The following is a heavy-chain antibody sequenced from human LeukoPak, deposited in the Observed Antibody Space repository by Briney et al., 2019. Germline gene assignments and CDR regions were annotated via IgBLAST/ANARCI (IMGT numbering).Heavy chain of an antibody. CDR1: GGSISSYY. Sequence: SETLSLTCTVSGGSISSYYWSWIRQPPGKGLEWIGYIYYSGSTNYNPSLKSRVTISVDTSKNQFSLKLSSVTAADTAVYYCARDQADSSGWPDWFDPWGQGTLVTVSS. D-gene: IGHD6-19*01. CDR2: IYYSGST. J-gene: IGHJ5*02. V-gene: IGHV4-59*01. CDR3: ARDQADSSGWPDWFDP.